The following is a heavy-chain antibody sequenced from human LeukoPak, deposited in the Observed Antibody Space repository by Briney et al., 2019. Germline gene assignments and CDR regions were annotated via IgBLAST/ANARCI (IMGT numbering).Heavy chain of an antibody. Sequence: GGSLRLSCAASGFTVSSNYMSWVRQAPGKGLEWVSVIYSGGSTYYADSVKGRFTISRDNSKNTLYLQMNSLRAEDTAVYYCAKDGHGYCSSTSCLPIDYWGQGTLVTVSS. D-gene: IGHD2-2*01. CDR1: GFTVSSNY. CDR3: AKDGHGYCSSTSCLPIDY. V-gene: IGHV3-66*01. J-gene: IGHJ4*02. CDR2: IYSGGST.